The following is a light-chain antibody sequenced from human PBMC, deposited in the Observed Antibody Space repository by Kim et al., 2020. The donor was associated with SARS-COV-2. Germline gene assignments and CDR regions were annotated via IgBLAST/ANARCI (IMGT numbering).Light chain of an antibody. V-gene: IGKV1-17*03. J-gene: IGKJ4*01. CDR2: AAS. CDR3: LQHNVYPLT. Sequence: ASGGDSVTITCRASQAIGNYLVLFQQKPGKGPKRLIYAASTLESGVPSRFSGSGSGTEFTLTISSLQPEDSATYFCLQHNVYPLTFGGGTKVDIK. CDR1: QAIGNY.